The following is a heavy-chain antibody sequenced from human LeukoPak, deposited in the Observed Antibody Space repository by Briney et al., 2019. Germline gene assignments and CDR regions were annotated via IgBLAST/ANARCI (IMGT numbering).Heavy chain of an antibody. D-gene: IGHD2/OR15-2a*01. CDR2: IKSRDDGGTT. CDR3: TTYNSRDAFDM. CDR1: GFTFSSYT. Sequence: PGGSLRLSCAASGFTFSSYTMNWVRQAPGKGLEWVGRIKSRDDGGTTEFAATVKGRFTISRDDSKNTLSLQMNSLKFEDTAVYYCTTYNSRDAFDMWGRGTMVTVS. V-gene: IGHV3-15*01. J-gene: IGHJ3*02.